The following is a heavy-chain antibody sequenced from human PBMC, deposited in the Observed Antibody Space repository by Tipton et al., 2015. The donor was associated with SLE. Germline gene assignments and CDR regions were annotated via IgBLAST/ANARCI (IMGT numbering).Heavy chain of an antibody. D-gene: IGHD4-17*01. V-gene: IGHV1-18*01. CDR2: ISPYNGDT. CDR3: ARDGDSATTYNYYMDV. J-gene: IGHJ6*03. Sequence: QLVQSGAEVKKPGASVKVSCKASGYTFTSYDFHWVRQAPGQGLEWMGWISPYNGDTNYAQHLQGRVTMTTDTPTSTAYMELRYLMSDDTAVYYCARDGDSATTYNYYMDVWGEGTAVTVSS. CDR1: GYTFTSYD.